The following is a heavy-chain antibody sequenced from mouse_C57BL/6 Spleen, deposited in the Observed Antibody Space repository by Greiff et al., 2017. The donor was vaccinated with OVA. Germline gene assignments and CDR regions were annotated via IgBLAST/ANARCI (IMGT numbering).Heavy chain of an antibody. CDR2: INPNNGGT. J-gene: IGHJ4*01. CDR3: ARENYGSVYAMDY. CDR1: GYTFTDYN. D-gene: IGHD1-1*01. V-gene: IGHV1-18*01. Sequence: EVQLQQSGPELVKPGASVKIPCKASGYTFTDYNMDWVKQSHGQSLEWIGDINPNNGGTIYNQKFKGKATLTVDKSSSTAYMELRSLTSEDTAVYYIARENYGSVYAMDYWGQGTSVTVSS.